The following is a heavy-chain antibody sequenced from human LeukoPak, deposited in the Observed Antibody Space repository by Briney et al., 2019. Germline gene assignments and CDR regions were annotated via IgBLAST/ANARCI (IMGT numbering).Heavy chain of an antibody. Sequence: GGSLRLSCAASGFTVSSNYMSWVRQAPGKGLEWVSVIYSGGSTYYADSVKGRFTISRDNSKNTLYLQMNSLRAEDTAVYYCARGVLKPDYGMGVWGQGTTVTVSS. CDR3: ARGVLKPDYGMGV. D-gene: IGHD2-8*01. CDR2: IYSGGST. CDR1: GFTVSSNY. V-gene: IGHV3-53*01. J-gene: IGHJ6*02.